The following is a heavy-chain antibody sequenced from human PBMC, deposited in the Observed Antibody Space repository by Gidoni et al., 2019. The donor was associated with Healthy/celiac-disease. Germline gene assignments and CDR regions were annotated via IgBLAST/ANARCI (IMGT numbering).Heavy chain of an antibody. CDR2: IKQDGSEK. D-gene: IGHD3-3*01. J-gene: IGHJ4*02. CDR1: GFTFSSYW. V-gene: IGHV3-7*03. CDR3: ARARGIFGVVQSSFFDY. Sequence: EVQLVESGGGLVQPGGSLRLSCAASGFTFSSYWMSWVRQAPGKGLEWVANIKQDGSEKYYVDSVKGRFTISRDNAKNSLYLQMNSLRAEDTAVYYCARARGIFGVVQSSFFDYWGQGTLVTVSS.